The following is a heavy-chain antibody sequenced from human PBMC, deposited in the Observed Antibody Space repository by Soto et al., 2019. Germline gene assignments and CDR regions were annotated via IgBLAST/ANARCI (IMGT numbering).Heavy chain of an antibody. V-gene: IGHV3-30*18. Sequence: QVQLVQSGGGVVQPGRSLRLSCATSGFTFSSYDMQWVRHAPGKGLEWVALISYEGLNTYYADSVRGRFIISRDNSKNILYLQMHSLRPDDTAVYYCAKLIYPLNSGGVDVWGQGATVIVSS. CDR1: GFTFSSYD. J-gene: IGHJ6*02. CDR2: ISYEGLNT. CDR3: AKLIYPLNSGGVDV. D-gene: IGHD1-1*01.